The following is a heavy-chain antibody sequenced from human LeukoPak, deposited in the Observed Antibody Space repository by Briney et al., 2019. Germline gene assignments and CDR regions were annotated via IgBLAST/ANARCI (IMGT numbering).Heavy chain of an antibody. CDR1: GFTFSSYS. CDR3: AKGGASVTRYVDY. Sequence: GGSLRPSCAASGFTFSSYSMQWVRQTPGKGLEWVGIMSNSGENTFYGEAVKGRFTISRDNSQNTLYLQMNSLRPEDTAVYYCAKGGASVTRYVDYWGQGTLVTVSS. D-gene: IGHD4-17*01. V-gene: IGHV3-30*18. J-gene: IGHJ4*02. CDR2: MSNSGENT.